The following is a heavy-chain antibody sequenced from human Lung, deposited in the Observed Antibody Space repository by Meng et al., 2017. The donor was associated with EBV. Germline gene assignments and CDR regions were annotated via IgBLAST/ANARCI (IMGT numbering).Heavy chain of an antibody. V-gene: IGHV1-46*01. Sequence: QVHLVQSGAEVKKPGASLTVSCKASGYSFTSYYIHWVRQAPGQGLEWMGKIYPSGSHTRSAQKFQDRVTMTRDTSTSAVYMDVSSLRSEDTAVYYCARGAYMYGSPQYFFDFWGQGTLVTVSS. CDR3: ARGAYMYGSPQYFFDF. J-gene: IGHJ4*02. CDR1: GYSFTSYY. CDR2: IYPSGSHT. D-gene: IGHD5-18*01.